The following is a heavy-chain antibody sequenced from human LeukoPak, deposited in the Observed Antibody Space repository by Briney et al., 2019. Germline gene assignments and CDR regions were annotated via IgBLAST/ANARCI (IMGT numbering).Heavy chain of an antibody. V-gene: IGHV3-21*01. D-gene: IGHD2-15*01. J-gene: IGHJ4*02. CDR3: ARDCSGGNCYRDPTFDY. Sequence: PGGSLRLSCAASGFTFSSYSMNWVRQAPGKGLEWVSSISSSSSYIYYADSVKGRFTISRDNAKNSLYLQMNTLRAEDTAVYYCARDCSGGNCYRDPTFDYWGQGTLVTVSS. CDR1: GFTFSSYS. CDR2: ISSSSSYI.